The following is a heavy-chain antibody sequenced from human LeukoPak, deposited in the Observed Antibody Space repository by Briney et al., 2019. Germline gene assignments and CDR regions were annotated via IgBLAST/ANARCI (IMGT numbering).Heavy chain of an antibody. V-gene: IGHV4-34*01. J-gene: IGHJ5*02. D-gene: IGHD6-19*01. Sequence: SETLSLTCAVYGGSFSGYYWSWIRQTPGKGLEWIGEINHSGSTNYNPSLKSRVTISVDTSKNQFSLKLSSVTAADTAVYYCANAVAEANWFDPWGQGTLVTVSS. CDR2: INHSGST. CDR1: GGSFSGYY. CDR3: ANAVAEANWFDP.